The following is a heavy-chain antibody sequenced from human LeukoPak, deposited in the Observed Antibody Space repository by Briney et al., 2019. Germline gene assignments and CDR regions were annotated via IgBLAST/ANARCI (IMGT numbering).Heavy chain of an antibody. Sequence: ASVKVSCKASGGTFSSYAISWVPQAPGEGLEWMGWINPNSGGTNYAQKFQGWVTMTRDTSISTAYMELSRLGSDDTAVYYCAREGTLDDGYPFDYWGQGTLVTVSS. J-gene: IGHJ4*02. CDR3: AREGTLDDGYPFDY. V-gene: IGHV1-2*04. CDR2: INPNSGGT. D-gene: IGHD3-22*01. CDR1: GGTFSSYA.